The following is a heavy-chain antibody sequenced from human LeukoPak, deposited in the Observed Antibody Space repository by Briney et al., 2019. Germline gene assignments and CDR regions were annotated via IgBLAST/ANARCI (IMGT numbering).Heavy chain of an antibody. Sequence: SETLSLTCTVSGGSISSYYWSWIRQPPGKGLEWIGYIYYSGSTNYNPSLKSRVTISVDTSKNQFSLKLSSVTAADTAVYYCARDSRDFWSGYHNWFDPWGQGTLVTVSS. J-gene: IGHJ5*02. CDR1: GGSISSYY. V-gene: IGHV4-59*01. CDR3: ARDSRDFWSGYHNWFDP. CDR2: IYYSGST. D-gene: IGHD3-3*01.